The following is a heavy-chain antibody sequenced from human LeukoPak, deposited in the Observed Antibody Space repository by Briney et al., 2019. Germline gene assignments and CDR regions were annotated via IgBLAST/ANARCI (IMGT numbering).Heavy chain of an antibody. CDR2: IRYDGSNK. D-gene: IGHD3-3*01. CDR1: GFTFSSYG. J-gene: IGHJ3*02. CDR3: AKDLTIFGVVIRSGVDI. Sequence: GGSLRLSCAASGFTFSSYGMHWVRQAPGKGLEWVAFIRYDGSNKYYADSVKGRFSISRDNSKNTLYLQMNSLRAEDTAVYYCAKDLTIFGVVIRSGVDIWGQGTMVTVSS. V-gene: IGHV3-30*02.